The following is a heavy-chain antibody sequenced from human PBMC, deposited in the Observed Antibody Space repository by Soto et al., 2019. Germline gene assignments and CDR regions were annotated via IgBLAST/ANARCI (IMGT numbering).Heavy chain of an antibody. CDR3: AKELGATGNDAFDI. CDR1: GFTFSSYG. V-gene: IGHV3-30*18. CDR2: ISYDGSNK. D-gene: IGHD1-26*01. Sequence: SLRLSCAASGFTFSSYGMHWVRQAPGKGLEWVAVISYDGSNKYYADSVKGRFTISRDNSKNTLYLQMNSLRAEDTAVYYCAKELGATGNDAFDIWGQGTMVTVSS. J-gene: IGHJ3*02.